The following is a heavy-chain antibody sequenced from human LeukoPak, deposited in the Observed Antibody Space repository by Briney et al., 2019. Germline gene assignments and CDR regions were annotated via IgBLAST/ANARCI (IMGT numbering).Heavy chain of an antibody. D-gene: IGHD3-22*01. V-gene: IGHV5-51*01. CDR1: GYSFTSYW. Sequence: GESLKISCKGSGYSFTSYWIGWVRQMPGKGLEWMGIIYPGESDTRYSPSFQGQVTISADKSISTAYLQWSSLKASDTAMYYCARPNYDSSGYYYYFDSWGQGTLVTVSS. CDR3: ARPNYDSSGYYYYFDS. J-gene: IGHJ4*02. CDR2: IYPGESDT.